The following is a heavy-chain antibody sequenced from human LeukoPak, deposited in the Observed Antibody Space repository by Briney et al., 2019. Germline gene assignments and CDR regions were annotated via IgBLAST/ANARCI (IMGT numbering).Heavy chain of an antibody. J-gene: IGHJ3*02. V-gene: IGHV3-48*03. CDR3: ARVTTGLEVNDAFDI. Sequence: GGSLRLSCAASGFTLSGYGMNWVRQAPGKGLEWVSFIRSSGSSIYYADSVKGRFTISRDNAKNSLYLQMSSLRAEDTAVYYCARVTTGLEVNDAFDIWGQGTKVTVSS. CDR2: IRSSGSSI. D-gene: IGHD1-1*01. CDR1: GFTLSGYG.